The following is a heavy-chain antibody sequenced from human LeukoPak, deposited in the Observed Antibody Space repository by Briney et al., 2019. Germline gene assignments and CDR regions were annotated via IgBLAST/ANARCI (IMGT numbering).Heavy chain of an antibody. V-gene: IGHV1-2*06. CDR1: GYTFNSYY. J-gene: IGHJ5*02. Sequence: ASVKVSCKASGYTFNSYYIHWVRQAPGQGLEWMGRINPNGGGTNYAQKFQGRVTVTGDTSISTAYMELSRLRSDDTAVYYCAREIRRGAGDWFDPWGQGTLVTVSS. CDR2: INPNGGGT. D-gene: IGHD1-26*01. CDR3: AREIRRGAGDWFDP.